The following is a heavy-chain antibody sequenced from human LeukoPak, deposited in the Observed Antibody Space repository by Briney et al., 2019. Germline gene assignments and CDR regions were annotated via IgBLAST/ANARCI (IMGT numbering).Heavy chain of an antibody. J-gene: IGHJ5*02. CDR1: GYSISSGLY. CDR2: IYHSGTT. D-gene: IGHD2-15*01. CDR3: ARVNGSPATCQTNTWFDP. Sequence: PSETLSLTCGVSGYSISSGLYWAWTRQPPGKGREWIGSIYHSGTTYYNPSLKSRVTILVDTSRNQFSLKLSSVTAADTAVYYCARVNGSPATCQTNTWFDPWGEGTLVPVSS. V-gene: IGHV4-38-2*01.